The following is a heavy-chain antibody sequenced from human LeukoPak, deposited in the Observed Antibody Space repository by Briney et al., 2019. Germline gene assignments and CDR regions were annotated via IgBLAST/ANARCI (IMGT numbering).Heavy chain of an antibody. CDR1: GGSFSGYY. D-gene: IGHD5-12*01. Sequence: SETLSLTCGVSGGSFSGYYWSWIRQPPGKGLEWIGYIYYSGSTNYNPSLKSRVTISVDTSKNQFSLKLSSVTAADTAVYYCARERGGYIDWGQGTLVTVSS. CDR2: IYYSGST. V-gene: IGHV4-59*01. CDR3: ARERGGYID. J-gene: IGHJ4*02.